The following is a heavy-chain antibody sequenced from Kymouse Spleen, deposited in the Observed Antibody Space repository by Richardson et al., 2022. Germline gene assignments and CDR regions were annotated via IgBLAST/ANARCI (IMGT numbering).Heavy chain of an antibody. V-gene: IGHV3-30*18. D-gene: IGHD6-13*01. Sequence: QVQLVESGGGVVQPGRSLRLSCAASGFTFSSYGMHWVRQAPGKGLEWVAVISYDGSNKYYADSVKGRFTISRDNSKNTLYLQMNSLRAEDTAVYYCAVAAAYYYGMDVWGQGTTVTVSS. CDR2: ISYDGSNK. J-gene: IGHJ6*02. CDR1: GFTFSSYG. CDR3: AVAAAYYYGMDV.